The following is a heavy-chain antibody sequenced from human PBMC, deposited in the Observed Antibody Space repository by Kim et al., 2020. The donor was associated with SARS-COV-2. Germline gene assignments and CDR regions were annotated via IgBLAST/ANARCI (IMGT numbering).Heavy chain of an antibody. Sequence: SETLSLTCSVSGVSIGSSAYSWGWVRQSPGKGLEWIGSVFFGGSTFYNSSLKSRVTISVDTSKSQFSLTLTSVSAADTAVYFCARRRVAAPGPIDNWGQG. J-gene: IGHJ4*02. V-gene: IGHV4-39*01. CDR2: VFFGGST. CDR3: ARRRVAAPGPIDN. CDR1: GVSIGSSAYS. D-gene: IGHD6-6*01.